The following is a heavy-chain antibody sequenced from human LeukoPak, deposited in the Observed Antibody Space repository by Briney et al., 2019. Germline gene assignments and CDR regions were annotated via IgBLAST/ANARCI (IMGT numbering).Heavy chain of an antibody. CDR2: IHYTGST. V-gene: IGHV4-59*01. Sequence: SETLSLTCTVSGGSINSYYWSWIRQPPGKGLECIGYIHYTGSTNYNPSLKSRVTISVDTSKSQFSLKLSSVTAADTASYYCARGGYYGSGNDFRFDPWGQGTLVTVSS. CDR3: ARGGYYGSGNDFRFDP. D-gene: IGHD3-10*01. CDR1: GGSINSYY. J-gene: IGHJ5*02.